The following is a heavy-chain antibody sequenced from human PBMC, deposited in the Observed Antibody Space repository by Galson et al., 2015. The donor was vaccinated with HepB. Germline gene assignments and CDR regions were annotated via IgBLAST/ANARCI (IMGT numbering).Heavy chain of an antibody. CDR2: ISYDGSNK. D-gene: IGHD3-9*01. V-gene: IGHV3-30-3*01. CDR1: GFTFSSYA. Sequence: SLRLSCAASGFTFSSYAMHWVRQAPGKGLEWVAVISYDGSNKYYADSVKGRFTISRDNSKNTLYLQMNSLRAEDTAVYYCARVDDIARKEYYYYYYGMDVWGQGTTVTVSS. CDR3: ARVDDIARKEYYYYYYGMDV. J-gene: IGHJ6*02.